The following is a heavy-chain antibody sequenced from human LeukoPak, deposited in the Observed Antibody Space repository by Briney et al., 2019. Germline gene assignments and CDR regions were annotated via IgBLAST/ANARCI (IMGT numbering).Heavy chain of an antibody. V-gene: IGHV3-74*03. CDR2: INGDRSTT. CDR3: ARDYAGSPDY. Sequence: PGGSLRLSCTASGFTFSTYWFNWVRQSPGKGLVWVALINGDRSTTTHADSVKGRFTISRDNAKNTAYLQMNSLRDEDTAVYFCARDYAGSPDYWGQGTLVTVSA. D-gene: IGHD3-10*01. CDR1: GFTFSTYW. J-gene: IGHJ4*02.